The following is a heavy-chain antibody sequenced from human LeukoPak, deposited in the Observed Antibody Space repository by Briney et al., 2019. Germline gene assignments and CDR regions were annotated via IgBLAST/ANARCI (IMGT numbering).Heavy chain of an antibody. Sequence: PSETLSLTCTVSGGSISSSSYYWGWIRQPPGKGLEWIGSIYYSGSTYYNPSLKSRVTISVDTSKNQFSLKLSSVTAADTAVYYCARRRSDAFDIWGQGTMVTVSS. CDR3: ARRRSDAFDI. CDR1: GGSISSSSYY. J-gene: IGHJ3*02. V-gene: IGHV4-39*01. CDR2: IYYSGST.